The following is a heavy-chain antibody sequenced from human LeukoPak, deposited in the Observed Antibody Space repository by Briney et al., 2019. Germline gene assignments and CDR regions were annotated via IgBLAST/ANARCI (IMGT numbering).Heavy chain of an antibody. Sequence: GGSLRLSCAASGFTFSSYSMNWVRQAPGKGLEWVSAISGSSDTTYYADSVKGRFTSSRDNSKNTLYLQMNSLRAEDTAVYYCANREGGYTYDPFDYWGQGTLVTVSS. CDR2: ISGSSDTT. V-gene: IGHV3-23*01. D-gene: IGHD5-18*01. CDR3: ANREGGYTYDPFDY. CDR1: GFTFSSYS. J-gene: IGHJ4*02.